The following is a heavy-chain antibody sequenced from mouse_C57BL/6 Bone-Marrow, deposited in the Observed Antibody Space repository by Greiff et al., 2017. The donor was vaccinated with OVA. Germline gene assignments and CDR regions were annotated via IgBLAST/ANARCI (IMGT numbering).Heavy chain of an antibody. D-gene: IGHD1-1*01. V-gene: IGHV2-9*01. CDR2: IWGGGST. CDR3: AKLTPPNYYGSSYAMDY. J-gene: IGHJ4*01. CDR1: GFSLTSYG. Sequence: VQGVESGPGLVAPSQSLSITCTVSGFSLTSYGVDWVRQPPGKGLEWLGVIWGGGSTTYNSALMSRLSISKDNSKSQVFLKMNSLQTDDTAMYYCAKLTPPNYYGSSYAMDYWGQGTSVTVSS.